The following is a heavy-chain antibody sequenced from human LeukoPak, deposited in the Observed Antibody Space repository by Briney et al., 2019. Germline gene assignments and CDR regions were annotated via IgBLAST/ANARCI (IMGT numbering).Heavy chain of an antibody. D-gene: IGHD7-27*01. CDR3: ARAQIQDGDADAYYMDV. J-gene: IGHJ6*03. Sequence: ASVKVSCKPSGYTFSTFNITWVRQSPGHPLEWVGGFSTYNGNTDYAQRVQGRVAMTTDTSTNTAYMDLRSLRPDDTAVYYCARAQIQDGDADAYYMDVWGKGTTVTVSS. CDR1: GYTFSTFN. V-gene: IGHV1-18*01. CDR2: FSTYNGNT.